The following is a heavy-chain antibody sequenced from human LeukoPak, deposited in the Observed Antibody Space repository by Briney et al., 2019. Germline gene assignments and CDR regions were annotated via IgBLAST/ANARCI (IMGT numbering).Heavy chain of an antibody. J-gene: IGHJ4*02. V-gene: IGHV3-30*18. CDR2: ISYDGSNK. CDR1: GFTFSNYD. CDR3: AKTYPSYSHYFDY. D-gene: IGHD3-10*01. Sequence: GGSLRLSCAASGFTFSNYDMHWVRQAPGKGLEWVALISYDGSNKYYVDSVKGRFTISRDNSKNTLYLQMNSLRTEDTAVYYCAKTYPSYSHYFDYWGQGTLVTVSS.